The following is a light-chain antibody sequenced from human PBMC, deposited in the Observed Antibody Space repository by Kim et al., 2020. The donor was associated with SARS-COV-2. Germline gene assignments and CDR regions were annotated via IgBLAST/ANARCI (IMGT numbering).Light chain of an antibody. CDR3: QQYESPLYT. V-gene: IGKV1-5*03. J-gene: IGKJ2*01. CDR1: QNINNW. Sequence: SASVGDRVTITCRASQNINNWLAWYQQKPGTAPKLLIYKTSLLHTGGPSRFSGGGSGTYFTLTIVGLQPDDFATYYCQQYESPLYTFGQGTKLEIK. CDR2: KTS.